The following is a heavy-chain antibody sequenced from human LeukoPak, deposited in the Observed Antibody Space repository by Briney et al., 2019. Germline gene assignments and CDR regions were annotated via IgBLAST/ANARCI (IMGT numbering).Heavy chain of an antibody. CDR1: GFTFSSYW. V-gene: IGHV3-74*01. J-gene: IGHJ4*02. CDR2: IFRDGTNP. Sequence: GGSLRLSCEASGFTFSSYWMHWIRQTPGKGLVWVSRIFRDGTNPTYADSVKGRFTISRDNARNTLYLQMNSLRAEDTAVYYCAKSDYFDSWGQGTLVTVSS. CDR3: AKSDYFDS.